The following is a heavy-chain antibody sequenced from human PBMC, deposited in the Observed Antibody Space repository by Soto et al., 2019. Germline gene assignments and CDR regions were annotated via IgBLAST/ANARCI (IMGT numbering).Heavy chain of an antibody. J-gene: IGHJ4*02. D-gene: IGHD3-22*01. Sequence: QVQLQESGPGLVKPSETLSLTCTVSGASIRSYYWSCTGQPPGKVLDGIGYIYYSGGTNYNPSLTSRVTISVDTSKNQFSLKLSSVTAADTAVYYCARGGYYYDSSGYYLDYWGQGTLVTVSS. CDR3: ARGGYYYDSSGYYLDY. V-gene: IGHV4-59*01. CDR1: GASIRSYY. CDR2: IYYSGGT.